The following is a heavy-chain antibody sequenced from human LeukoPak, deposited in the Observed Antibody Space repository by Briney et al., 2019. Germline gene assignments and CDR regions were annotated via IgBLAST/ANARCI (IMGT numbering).Heavy chain of an antibody. CDR2: VRYDGNNK. J-gene: IGHJ4*02. D-gene: IGHD1-1*01. CDR1: GFSFENYG. V-gene: IGHV3-30*02. Sequence: GGTLRLSCAASGFSFENYGMHWVRQAPGKGLEWVTFVRYDGNNKYYADSVKGRFTISRDNAKNSLYLQMNSLRAEDTAVYYCASSFAGSYDLRDYWGQGTLVTVSS. CDR3: ASSFAGSYDLRDY.